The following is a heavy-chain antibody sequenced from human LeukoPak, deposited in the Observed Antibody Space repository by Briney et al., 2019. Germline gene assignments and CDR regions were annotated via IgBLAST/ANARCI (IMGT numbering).Heavy chain of an antibody. J-gene: IGHJ6*02. CDR2: IYPGDSDT. CDR1: GYSFTSYW. D-gene: IGHD1-26*01. Sequence: GESLKISCKGSGYSFTSYWIGWVRQMPGKGLEWMGIIYPGDSDTRYSPSFQGQVTISADKSISTAYLQWSSLKASDTAMYYCARPGAGMGTTGYYYGLDVWGQGTTVTVSS. CDR3: ARPGAGMGTTGYYYGLDV. V-gene: IGHV5-51*01.